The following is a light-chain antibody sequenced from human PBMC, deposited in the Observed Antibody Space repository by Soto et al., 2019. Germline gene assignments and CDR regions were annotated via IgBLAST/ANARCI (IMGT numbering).Light chain of an antibody. J-gene: IGLJ3*02. V-gene: IGLV2-14*03. CDR1: SSDIGSYNY. CDR2: DVS. Sequence: QSALTQPASLSGSPGQSITISCTGTSSDIGSYNYVSWYQQHPGKAPKLMIFDVSYRPSGISDRFSGSKSGNTASLTISGLQPEDEADYYCSSYGGSSTLFDGGTKVTVL. CDR3: SSYGGSSTL.